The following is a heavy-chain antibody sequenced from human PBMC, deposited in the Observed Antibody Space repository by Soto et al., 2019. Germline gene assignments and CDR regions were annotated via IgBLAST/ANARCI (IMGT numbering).Heavy chain of an antibody. Sequence: SETLSLTCAVYGGSFSGYYWSWIRQPPGKGLEWIGEINHSGSTNYNPSLKSRVTISVDTSKNQFSLKLSSVTAADTAVYYCARASLACLLRYFECLLDFDYWGRGTLVTVSS. D-gene: IGHD3-9*01. J-gene: IGHJ4*02. CDR2: INHSGST. CDR3: ARASLACLLRYFECLLDFDY. V-gene: IGHV4-34*01. CDR1: GGSFSGYY.